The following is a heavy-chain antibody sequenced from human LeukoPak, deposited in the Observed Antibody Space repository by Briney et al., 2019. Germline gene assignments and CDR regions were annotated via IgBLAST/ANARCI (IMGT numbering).Heavy chain of an antibody. CDR1: GFTFSSYG. V-gene: IGHV3-30*18. CDR3: AKWDLGDYDY. CDR2: ISYDGSNK. Sequence: GGSLRLSCAASGFTFSSYGMHWVRQAPGKGLEWVAVISYDGSNKYYADSVKGRFTIPRDNSKNTLYLQMNSLRAEDTAVYYCAKWDLGDYDYWGQGTLVTVSS. J-gene: IGHJ4*02. D-gene: IGHD1-26*01.